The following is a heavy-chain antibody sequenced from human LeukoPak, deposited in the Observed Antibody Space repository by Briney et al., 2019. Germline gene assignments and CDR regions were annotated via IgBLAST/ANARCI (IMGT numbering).Heavy chain of an antibody. CDR3: ADGNYYLDY. CDR2: IKQNGGQK. Sequence: AGSLRLSCAASGFTFSGYWMSWLRQAPGKGLDWVGNIKQNGGQKNYVYSVKGRFTLSTDTPKKPPYLQMNRLRAEHTALYYCADGNYYLDYWGQGTLVTVSS. J-gene: IGHJ4*02. V-gene: IGHV3-7*01. CDR1: GFTFSGYW. D-gene: IGHD4-23*01.